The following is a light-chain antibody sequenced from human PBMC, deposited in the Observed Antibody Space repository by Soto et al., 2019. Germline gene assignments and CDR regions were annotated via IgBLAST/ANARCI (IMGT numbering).Light chain of an antibody. J-gene: IGLJ3*02. Sequence: QSALTQPASVSGSPGQSITLSCTGGSGDIGSHNLVSWYQQYLGKAPKVIIYATTKRPSGVSDRFSGSKSGSVASLTISGLQADDEANYYCCSHVNDFTHWIFGGGTQLTVL. CDR3: CSHVNDFTHWI. CDR1: SGDIGSHNL. CDR2: ATT. V-gene: IGLV2-23*01.